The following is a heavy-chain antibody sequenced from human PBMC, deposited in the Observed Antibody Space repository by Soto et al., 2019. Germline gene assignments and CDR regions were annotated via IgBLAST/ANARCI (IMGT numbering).Heavy chain of an antibody. CDR2: IYYSGST. J-gene: IGHJ4*02. CDR3: ARLGAPIEFWVVPAALGSFDY. CDR1: GGSISSSSYY. Sequence: QLQLQESGPGLVKPSETLSLTCTVSGGSISSSSYYWGWIRQPPGKGLEWIGSIYYSGSTYYNPSLKSRVTISVDTSKNQFSLKLSSVTAADTAVYYCARLGAPIEFWVVPAALGSFDYWGQGTLVTVSS. D-gene: IGHD2-2*01. V-gene: IGHV4-39*01.